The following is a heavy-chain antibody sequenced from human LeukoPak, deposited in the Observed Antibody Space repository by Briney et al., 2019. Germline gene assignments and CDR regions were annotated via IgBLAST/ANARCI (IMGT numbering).Heavy chain of an antibody. V-gene: IGHV3-11*01. CDR2: IKGNGATT. D-gene: IGHD5-24*01. Sequence: GGSLRLSCAASGFTVSNNYMTWIRQAPGKGLEWVSHIKGNGATTYYADSVRGRFTISRDNAKNSLFLQMNSLRVDDTATYYCARAGEMRYMDVWGKGTAVAVS. J-gene: IGHJ6*03. CDR3: ARAGEMRYMDV. CDR1: GFTVSNNY.